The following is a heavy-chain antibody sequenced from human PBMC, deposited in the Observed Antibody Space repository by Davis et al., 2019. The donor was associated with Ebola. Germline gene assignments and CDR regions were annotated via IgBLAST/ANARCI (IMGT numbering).Heavy chain of an antibody. V-gene: IGHV4-59*01. D-gene: IGHD6-13*01. CDR1: GGSISSYN. CDR3: ARGGYSSIDY. CDR2: IYYSRST. Sequence: SETLSLTCTVSGGSISSYNWSWIRQPPGKGLEWIGYIYYSRSTNYNPSLKSRVTISVDTSKNQFSLKLSSVTAADTAVYYCARGGYSSIDYWGQGTLVTVSS. J-gene: IGHJ4*02.